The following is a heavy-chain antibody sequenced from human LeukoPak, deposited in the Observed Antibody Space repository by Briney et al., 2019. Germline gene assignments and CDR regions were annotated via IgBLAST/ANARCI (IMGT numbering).Heavy chain of an antibody. CDR3: AKPQGANHHRGYFQH. CDR2: ISWNSGSI. D-gene: IGHD1-26*01. J-gene: IGHJ1*01. Sequence: GGSLRLSCAASGFTFDDYAMHWVRQAPGKGLEWVSGISWNSGSIGYADSVKGRFTISRDNAKNSLYLQMNSLRAEDTALYYCAKPQGANHHRGYFQHWGQGTLVTVSS. CDR1: GFTFDDYA. V-gene: IGHV3-9*01.